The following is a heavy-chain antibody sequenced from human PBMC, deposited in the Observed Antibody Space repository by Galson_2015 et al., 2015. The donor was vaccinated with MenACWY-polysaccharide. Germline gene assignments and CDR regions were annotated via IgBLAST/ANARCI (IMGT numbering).Heavy chain of an antibody. CDR1: GFTFSIYW. D-gene: IGHD3-22*01. CDR3: GRPYYRLNTVFDY. Sequence: SLRLSCAASGFTFSIYWMTWVRQAPGKGLEWVANINEDGSEKRYVDSVKGRFTISRDNAKNSVFLQMNSLRAEDTAVYYCGRPYYRLNTVFDYWGQGTLVTVSS. J-gene: IGHJ4*02. CDR2: INEDGSEK. V-gene: IGHV3-7*01.